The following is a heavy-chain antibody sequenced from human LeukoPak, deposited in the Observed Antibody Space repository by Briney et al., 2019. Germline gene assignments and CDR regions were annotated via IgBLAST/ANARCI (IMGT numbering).Heavy chain of an antibody. D-gene: IGHD1-26*01. CDR3: AGVVGATSYYYYYMDV. Sequence: GGSLRLSCAASGFTFSSYRMNWVRQAPGKGLEWVSYISSSGSTIYYADSVKGRFTISRDNAKNSLYLQMNSLRAEDTAVYYCAGVVGATSYYYYYMDVWGKGTTVTVSS. V-gene: IGHV3-48*04. J-gene: IGHJ6*03. CDR1: GFTFSSYR. CDR2: ISSSGSTI.